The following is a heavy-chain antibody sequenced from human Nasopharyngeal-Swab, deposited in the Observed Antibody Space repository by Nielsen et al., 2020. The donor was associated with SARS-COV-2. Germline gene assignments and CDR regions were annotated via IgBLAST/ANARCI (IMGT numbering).Heavy chain of an antibody. D-gene: IGHD6-13*01. V-gene: IGHV3-23*01. J-gene: IGHJ4*02. Sequence: GESLKISCAASGFTFRIDSMSWVRQAPGEGLEWVSTISNSGSSTYYADSVKGRFTISRDNSENMLYLQMNSLRADDTAVYYCARDWATGINYWGQGTLVTVSS. CDR3: ARDWATGINY. CDR1: GFTFRIDS. CDR2: ISNSGSST.